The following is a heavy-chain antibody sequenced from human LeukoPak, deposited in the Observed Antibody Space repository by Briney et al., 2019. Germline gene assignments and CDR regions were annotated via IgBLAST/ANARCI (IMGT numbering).Heavy chain of an antibody. J-gene: IGHJ4*02. CDR2: ISGSGGST. Sequence: GGSLRLSRAASGFTFSSYAMSWVRQAPGKGLEWVSGISGSGGSTYYADSVKGRFTISRDNSKNTVYLQMNTLRAEDTAVYYCAKGAGGSYGLYYFDYWGQGALVTVSS. CDR1: GFTFSSYA. CDR3: AKGAGGSYGLYYFDY. V-gene: IGHV3-23*01. D-gene: IGHD3-10*01.